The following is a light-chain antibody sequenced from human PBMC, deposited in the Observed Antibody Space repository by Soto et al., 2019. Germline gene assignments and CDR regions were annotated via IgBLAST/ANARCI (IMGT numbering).Light chain of an antibody. V-gene: IGLV2-8*01. Sequence: QSALTQPPSASGSPGQSVTISWTGTSSDVGGYNYVSWYQQHPGKAPKLMIYEVSKRPSGVPDRFSGSKSGNTASLTVSGLQAEDEADYYCSSYAGSNNLGVFGTGTKVTVL. CDR1: SSDVGGYNY. CDR2: EVS. CDR3: SSYAGSNNLGV. J-gene: IGLJ1*01.